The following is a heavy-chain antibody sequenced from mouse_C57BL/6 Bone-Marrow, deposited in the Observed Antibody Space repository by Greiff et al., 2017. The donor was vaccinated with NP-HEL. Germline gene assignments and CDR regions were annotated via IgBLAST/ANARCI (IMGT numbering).Heavy chain of an antibody. CDR3: ARQGGFAY. CDR1: GFTFSSYG. J-gene: IGHJ3*01. Sequence: EVQVVESGGDLVKPGGSLKLSCAASGFTFSSYGMSWVRQTPDKRLEWVATISSGGSYTYYPDSVKGRFTISRDNAKNTLDLQMSRLKSEDTAMYYCARQGGFAYWGQGTLVTVSA. CDR2: ISSGGSYT. V-gene: IGHV5-6*01.